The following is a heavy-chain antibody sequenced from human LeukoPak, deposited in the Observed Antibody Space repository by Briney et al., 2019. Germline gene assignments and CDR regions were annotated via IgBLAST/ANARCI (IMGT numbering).Heavy chain of an antibody. J-gene: IGHJ5*02. D-gene: IGHD6-13*01. Sequence: PSDTLSLTRTDSGDSLRSYYWCWTRQPPGKGLEWTGYISHTGNTNYNPSLTGRLTISLDTSKNQVSLKVTSVTAADTAVYYCARSEAIYSSSVSRFDPWGQGTLVTVSS. CDR2: ISHTGNT. CDR3: ARSEAIYSSSVSRFDP. V-gene: IGHV4-59*07. CDR1: GDSLRSYY.